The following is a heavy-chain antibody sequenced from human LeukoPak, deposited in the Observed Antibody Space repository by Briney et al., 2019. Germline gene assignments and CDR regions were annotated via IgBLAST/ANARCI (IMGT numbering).Heavy chain of an antibody. CDR3: ARGEYSGSSPDY. Sequence: PGGSLRLSCAASGFSFSSYSMNWVRQAPGKGLEWVSSITRSSGYIYYADSVKGRFTISRDNSKNTLYLQMNSLRAEDTAVYYCARGEYSGSSPDYWGQGTLVTVSS. CDR2: ITRSSGYI. CDR1: GFSFSSYS. V-gene: IGHV3-21*01. D-gene: IGHD1-26*01. J-gene: IGHJ4*02.